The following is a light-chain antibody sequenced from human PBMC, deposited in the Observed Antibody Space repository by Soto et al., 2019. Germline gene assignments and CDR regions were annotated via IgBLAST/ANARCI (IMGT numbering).Light chain of an antibody. Sequence: EIVMTQSPATLSVSPGQRVTLSCRASQSVSNKLAWFQQKPCQAPRLLIYSASTRATGIPARFSGSGSGTEFTLTISSLQSEDFAVYYCQQYKNWPPITFGQGTRLEIK. CDR2: SAS. CDR3: QQYKNWPPIT. CDR1: QSVSNK. V-gene: IGKV3-15*01. J-gene: IGKJ5*01.